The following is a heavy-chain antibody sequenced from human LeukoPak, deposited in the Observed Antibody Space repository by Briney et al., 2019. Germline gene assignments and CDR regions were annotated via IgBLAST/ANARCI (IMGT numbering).Heavy chain of an antibody. D-gene: IGHD5-24*01. Sequence: PGGSLRLSCSASGFIFSSYTMNWVRQAPGKGLEFVSAISSNAGGTYYADSVKGRFTISRDNSKNTLYLQMNNLRVEDTAVFYVANTEHVDTVLLQLWGRGTLVTVSP. V-gene: IGHV3-64*04. J-gene: IGHJ4*02. CDR3: ANTEHVDTVLLQL. CDR1: GFIFSSYT. CDR2: ISSNAGGT.